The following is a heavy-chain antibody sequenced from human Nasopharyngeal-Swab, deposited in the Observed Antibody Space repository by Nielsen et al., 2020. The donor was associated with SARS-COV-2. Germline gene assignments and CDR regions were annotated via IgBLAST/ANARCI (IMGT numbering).Heavy chain of an antibody. J-gene: IGHJ3*02. CDR2: ISYDGSNK. Sequence: GESLKISCAASGFTFSSYAMHWVRQAPGKGLEWVAVISYDGSNKYYADSVKGRFTISRDNSKNTLYLQMNSLRAEDTAVYHCAAEATGTDAFDIWGQGTMVTVSS. CDR1: GFTFSSYA. V-gene: IGHV3-30*04. D-gene: IGHD6-13*01. CDR3: AAEATGTDAFDI.